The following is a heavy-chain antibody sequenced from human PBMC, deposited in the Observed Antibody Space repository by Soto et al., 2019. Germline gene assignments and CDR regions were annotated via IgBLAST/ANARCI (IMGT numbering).Heavy chain of an antibody. Sequence: PSEPLSLTCAVYGGSFSGYFWSWIRQPPGKGLEWIGEINNSGSTNYNPSLKSRVNISVDTSKKQFSLKLSSVTAADTAVYYCARSAVAVHAFDIWGQGTMVTVSS. CDR1: GGSFSGYF. CDR3: ARSAVAVHAFDI. CDR2: INNSGST. D-gene: IGHD6-19*01. J-gene: IGHJ3*02. V-gene: IGHV4-34*01.